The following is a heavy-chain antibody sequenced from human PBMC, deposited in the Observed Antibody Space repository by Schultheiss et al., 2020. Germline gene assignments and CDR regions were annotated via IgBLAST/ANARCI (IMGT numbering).Heavy chain of an antibody. CDR2: IGTAGDT. CDR3: ARGAGYGGGCLDV. CDR1: GFTFSSYD. D-gene: IGHD4-23*01. Sequence: GESLKISCAASGFTFSSYDMHWVRQATGKGLEWVSAIGTAGDTYYPGSVKGRFTISRENAKNSLYLQMNSLRAEDTAVYYCARGAGYGGGCLDVWGQGTTGTVSS. J-gene: IGHJ6*02. V-gene: IGHV3-13*01.